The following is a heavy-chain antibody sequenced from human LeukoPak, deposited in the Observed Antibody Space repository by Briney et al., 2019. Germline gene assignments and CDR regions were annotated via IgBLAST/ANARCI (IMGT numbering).Heavy chain of an antibody. CDR3: ARTGELSNSAWYYQGMDV. CDR1: GYTFTSYG. J-gene: IGHJ6*02. CDR2: ISAYNGNT. V-gene: IGHV1-18*01. D-gene: IGHD3-10*01. Sequence: ASVKVSCKASGYTFTSYGISWVRQAPGQGLEWMGWISAYNGNTNYAQKFQGRVTMTTDTSTSTAYMELRSLRSDDTAVYYCARTGELSNSAWYYQGMDVWGQGTTVTVSS.